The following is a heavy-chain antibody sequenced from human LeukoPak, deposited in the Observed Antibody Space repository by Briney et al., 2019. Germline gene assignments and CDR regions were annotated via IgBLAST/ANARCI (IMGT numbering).Heavy chain of an antibody. CDR2: IYGNDDK. Sequence: SGPTLVKPTQTLTLTCTFSGFSLSTSGVAVGWIRQPPGKALEWLAFIYGNDDKRYSPSLKSKLTISKDTSKNQVGLIVTNMEPVDTATYYCTHSAPSYYYGSGSDFWFDPWGQGTLVTVSS. CDR3: THSAPSYYYGSGSDFWFDP. D-gene: IGHD3-10*01. CDR1: GFSLSTSGVA. J-gene: IGHJ5*02. V-gene: IGHV2-5*01.